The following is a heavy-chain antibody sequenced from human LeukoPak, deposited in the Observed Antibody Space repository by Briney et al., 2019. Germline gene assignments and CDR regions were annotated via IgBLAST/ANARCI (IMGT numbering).Heavy chain of an antibody. V-gene: IGHV1-46*01. Sequence: ASVKASCKASGYTFTSYYMRWVRQAPGQGLEWMGIINPSGGSTSYAQKFQGRVTMTRDTSTSTVYMELSSLRSEDTAVYYCARDFSNYGSGSYLYYYYMDVWGKGTTVTISS. CDR2: INPSGGST. D-gene: IGHD3-10*01. CDR1: GYTFTSYY. J-gene: IGHJ6*03. CDR3: ARDFSNYGSGSYLYYYYMDV.